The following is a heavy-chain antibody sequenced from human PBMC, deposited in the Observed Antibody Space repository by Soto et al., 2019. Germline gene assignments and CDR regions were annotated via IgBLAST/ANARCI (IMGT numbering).Heavy chain of an antibody. CDR1: GFTFNNYA. Sequence: GGSLRLSCAGSGFTFNNYAMTWVRQAPGKGLEWVSTISGSGATTYYADSVQGRFTISRDNSMNTLSLQMFSLRADDTAVYYCAKGDCSGGSCYRGFDYWGQGTLVTVS. D-gene: IGHD2-15*01. CDR3: AKGDCSGGSCYRGFDY. V-gene: IGHV3-23*01. CDR2: ISGSGATT. J-gene: IGHJ4*02.